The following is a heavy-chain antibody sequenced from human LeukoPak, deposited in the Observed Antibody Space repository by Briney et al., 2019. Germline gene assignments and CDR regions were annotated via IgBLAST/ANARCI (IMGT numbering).Heavy chain of an antibody. V-gene: IGHV3-30*04. D-gene: IGHD5-12*01. Sequence: GRSLRLSCAASGFTFSSYAMHWVRQAPGKGLEWVAVISYDGSNKYYADSVKGRFTISRDNSKNTLYLQMNSLRAEDTVVYYCARDREDSGYDYSYYFDYWGQGTLVTVSS. CDR2: ISYDGSNK. CDR1: GFTFSSYA. J-gene: IGHJ4*02. CDR3: ARDREDSGYDYSYYFDY.